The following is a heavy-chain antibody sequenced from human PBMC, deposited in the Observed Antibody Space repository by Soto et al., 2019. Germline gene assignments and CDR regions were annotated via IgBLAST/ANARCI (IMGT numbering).Heavy chain of an antibody. V-gene: IGHV3-23*01. CDR3: AMGGVYRYLDY. CDR2: ISNGGDAT. Sequence: PGGSLRLSCTGSGFPFGSYGMSWVRQVPGKGLEWVSFISNGGDATPYAASVKGRFTISRDNSKNTLYLQINTRRAENTAGYSCAMGGVYRYLDYWGQGALVTVSS. D-gene: IGHD3-16*01. J-gene: IGHJ4*01. CDR1: GFPFGSYG.